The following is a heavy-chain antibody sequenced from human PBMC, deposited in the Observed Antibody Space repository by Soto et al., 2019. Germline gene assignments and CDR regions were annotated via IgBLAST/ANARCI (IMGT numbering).Heavy chain of an antibody. J-gene: IGHJ4*02. CDR2: ISYDGSNK. CDR1: GFTFSSYA. Sequence: QVQLVESGGGVVQPGRSLRLSCAASGFTFSSYAMHWVRQAPGKGLEWVAVISYDGSNKYYADSVKGRFTISRDNSKNTLYLQMNSLRAEDTAVYYCARDGGPWYFDYWGQGTLVTVSS. D-gene: IGHD3-16*01. V-gene: IGHV3-30-3*01. CDR3: ARDGGPWYFDY.